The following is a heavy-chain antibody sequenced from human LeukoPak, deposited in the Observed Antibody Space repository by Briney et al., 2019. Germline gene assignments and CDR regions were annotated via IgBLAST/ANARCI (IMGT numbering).Heavy chain of an antibody. CDR3: AKGSSTYSINSYWYFDL. Sequence: GGSLRLSCAASGFTFSSYAMSWVRQAPGKGLEWVSSISATGGSTYYADSVKGRSTISRDNSKNTLYLQMNSLRAEDTAVYYCAKGSSTYSINSYWYFDLWGRGTLVTVSS. V-gene: IGHV3-23*01. D-gene: IGHD6-13*01. CDR1: GFTFSSYA. CDR2: ISATGGST. J-gene: IGHJ2*01.